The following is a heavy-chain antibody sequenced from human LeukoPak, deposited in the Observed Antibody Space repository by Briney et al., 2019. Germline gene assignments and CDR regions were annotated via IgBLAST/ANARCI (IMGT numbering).Heavy chain of an antibody. V-gene: IGHV4-61*02. CDR2: IYTSGTT. Sequence: SETLSLTCTVSGGSVRRGNYYWTWIRQPAGSGLEWNGRIYTSGTTDYNPYLWTRVTISVDASRNQFALNLSSVTAADTAVYYCARWSVSVTARNCYYYMDVWGEGTTVTVSS. D-gene: IGHD6-6*01. CDR3: ARWSVSVTARNCYYYMDV. CDR1: GGSVRRGNYY. J-gene: IGHJ6*03.